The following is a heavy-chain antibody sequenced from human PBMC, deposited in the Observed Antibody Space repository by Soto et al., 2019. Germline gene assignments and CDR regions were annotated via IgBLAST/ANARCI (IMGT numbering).Heavy chain of an antibody. Sequence: PGESLKISCHASGYTFTNYWIAWVRQMSGKGLEWVGVIYPDDADTTYGPTFQGQVTISADKSLNTAYLQWSSLEVSDTAMYFCARSIYGTGGYYSDYWGQGTPVPVYS. CDR1: GYTFTNYW. D-gene: IGHD3-10*01. CDR3: ARSIYGTGGYYSDY. CDR2: IYPDDADT. V-gene: IGHV5-51*01. J-gene: IGHJ4*02.